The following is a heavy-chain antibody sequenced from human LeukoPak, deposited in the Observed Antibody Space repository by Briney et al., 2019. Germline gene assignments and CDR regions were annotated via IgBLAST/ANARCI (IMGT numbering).Heavy chain of an antibody. CDR3: ARDVMWIQLAGDLFGY. Sequence: GGSLRLSCAASGFTFSSYAMSWVRQAPGKGLEWVSAISGSGGSTYYADSVKGRFTISRDNSKNTLYLQMNSLRAEDTAVYYCARDVMWIQLAGDLFGYWGQGTLVTVSS. J-gene: IGHJ4*02. V-gene: IGHV3-23*01. D-gene: IGHD5-18*01. CDR1: GFTFSSYA. CDR2: ISGSGGST.